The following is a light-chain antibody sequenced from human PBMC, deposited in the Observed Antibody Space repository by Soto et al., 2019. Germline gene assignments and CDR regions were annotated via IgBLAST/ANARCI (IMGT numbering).Light chain of an antibody. CDR1: SSDVGGYDY. J-gene: IGLJ3*02. CDR3: CSYTSSSHWV. V-gene: IGLV2-14*01. Sequence: QSVLTQPASVSGSRGQSITISCSGTSSDVGGYDYVSWYQQLPGKAPKLMIFDVNHRPSGVSNRFSGSKSGNTASLTISGRQAEDEADYYCCSYTSSSHWVFGGGPKVTVL. CDR2: DVN.